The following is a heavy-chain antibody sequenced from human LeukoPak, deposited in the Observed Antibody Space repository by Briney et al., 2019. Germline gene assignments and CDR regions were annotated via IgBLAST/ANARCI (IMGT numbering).Heavy chain of an antibody. J-gene: IGHJ1*01. CDR3: AKDGAWGRYKD. V-gene: IGHV3-23*01. CDR2: ISPSGEIT. Sequence: PGGSLRLSCAASGFTFSTYGMNWVRQAPGKGLEWVSGISPSGEITYYTDSVKGRFTVSRDNSKHTVSLQVNSLRGEDTAVYYCAKDGAWGRYKDWGQGTLVTVSS. D-gene: IGHD3-16*01. CDR1: GFTFSTYG.